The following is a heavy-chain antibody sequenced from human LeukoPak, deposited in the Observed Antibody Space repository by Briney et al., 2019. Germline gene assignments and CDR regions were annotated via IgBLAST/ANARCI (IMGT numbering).Heavy chain of an antibody. Sequence: HPGGSLRLSCAASGFTFSIFSMNWVRQAPGKGLEWVANIKQDGSERYFVDSLKGRFAISRDNAKNSLYLQLNSLRVEDTAIYYCARDKWLSNWGQGTLVTVSS. CDR3: ARDKWLSN. V-gene: IGHV3-7*03. D-gene: IGHD3-22*01. CDR1: GFTFSIFS. CDR2: IKQDGSER. J-gene: IGHJ4*02.